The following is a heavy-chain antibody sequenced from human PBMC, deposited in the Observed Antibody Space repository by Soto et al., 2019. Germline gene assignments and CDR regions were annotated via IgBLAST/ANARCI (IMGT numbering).Heavy chain of an antibody. Sequence: ASVKVSCKTSGLAVIHHALHWVRQAPGQGLEWMGWVNGGNGNKKYSQKFQGRVTITRDTSASTVYVELSSLRSEDTAVYYCASGGGLTKVSEYWGQGTLVTVSS. CDR2: VNGGNGNK. V-gene: IGHV1-3*01. CDR1: GLAVIHHA. CDR3: ASGGGLTKVSEY. D-gene: IGHD3-16*01. J-gene: IGHJ4*02.